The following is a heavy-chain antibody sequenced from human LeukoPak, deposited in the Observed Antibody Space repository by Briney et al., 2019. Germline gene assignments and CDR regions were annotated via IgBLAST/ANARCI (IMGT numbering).Heavy chain of an antibody. CDR3: ASWINNDNY. Sequence: PGGSLRLSWEASGFTFSSSWMNWVRQAAGKGLEWVANINPDGGEKRYVDSVKGRFTISRDNARNSLYLQMNSLRAEDTAVYYCASWINNDNYWGQGTLVTVSS. CDR2: INPDGGEK. D-gene: IGHD1-1*01. CDR1: GFTFSSSW. V-gene: IGHV3-7*01. J-gene: IGHJ4*02.